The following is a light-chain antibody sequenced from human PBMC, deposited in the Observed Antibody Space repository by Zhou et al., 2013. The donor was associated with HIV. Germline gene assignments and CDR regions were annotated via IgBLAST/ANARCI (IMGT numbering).Light chain of an antibody. J-gene: IGKJ1*01. CDR2: GAS. Sequence: EIVMTQSPATLSVSPGERATLSCRASQSVSSNLAWYQQKPGQAPRLLIYGASTRATGIPARFSGSGSGTEFTLTISSLQPDDFATYYCQEYNTESPWTFGQGTKVELK. CDR3: QEYNTESPWT. CDR1: QSVSSN. V-gene: IGKV3-15*01.